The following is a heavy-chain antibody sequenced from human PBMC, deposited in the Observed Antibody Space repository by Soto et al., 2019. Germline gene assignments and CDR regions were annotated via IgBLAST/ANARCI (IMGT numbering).Heavy chain of an antibody. CDR3: AIKRESCSSTSCYYPFDI. V-gene: IGHV5-51*02. D-gene: IGHD2-2*01. CDR1: GYRFTSYW. CDR2: IYPVNCDT. J-gene: IGHJ3*02. Sequence: RESLNISCKGFGYRFTSYWSGCVRQMPRKGLELLGIIYPVNCDTRYSPSFQGQVTISADKSISTAHLQWSSLKSSDTASYYCAIKRESCSSTSCYYPFDIWGQGTMVTVSS.